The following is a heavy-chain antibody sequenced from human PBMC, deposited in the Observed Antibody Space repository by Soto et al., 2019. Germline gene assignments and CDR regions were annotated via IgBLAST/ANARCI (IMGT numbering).Heavy chain of an antibody. Sequence: ASVKVSCKASGGTFSSYTISWVRQAPGQGLEWMGRIIPILGIANYAQKFQGRVTITADKSTSTAYMELSSLRSEDTAVYYCGRGLREVAPAADYDIWGQGTLVTVSS. D-gene: IGHD2-2*01. CDR3: GRGLREVAPAADYDI. CDR2: IIPILGIA. CDR1: GGTFSSYT. V-gene: IGHV1-69*02. J-gene: IGHJ4*02.